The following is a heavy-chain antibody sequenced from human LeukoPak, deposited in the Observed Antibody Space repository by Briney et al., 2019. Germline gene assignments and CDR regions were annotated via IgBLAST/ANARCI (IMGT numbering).Heavy chain of an antibody. CDR3: AKVSSAAGTEYFQH. CDR1: GFTFSSYA. V-gene: IGHV3-23*01. Sequence: PGGSLRLSCAASGFTFSSYAMSWVRQAPGKGLEWVSAISGSGGSTYYADSVKGRFTISRDNSKNTLYLQMNSLRAEDTAVYYRAKVSSAAGTEYFQHWGQGTLVTVSS. D-gene: IGHD6-13*01. CDR2: ISGSGGST. J-gene: IGHJ1*01.